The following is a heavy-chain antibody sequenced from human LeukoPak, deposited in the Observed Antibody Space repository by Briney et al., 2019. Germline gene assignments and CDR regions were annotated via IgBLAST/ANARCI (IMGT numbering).Heavy chain of an antibody. CDR3: ATPPECSSGSCLNY. V-gene: IGHV1-2*06. CDR2: INPNSGGT. D-gene: IGHD2-15*01. J-gene: IGHJ4*02. Sequence: GSVKVSCKASGYTFTGYYMHWVRQAPGQGLEWMGRINPNSGGTNYAQKFQGRVTMTRDTSISTAYMELSSLRFDDTAVYYCATPPECSSGSCLNYWGQGTLVTVSS. CDR1: GYTFTGYY.